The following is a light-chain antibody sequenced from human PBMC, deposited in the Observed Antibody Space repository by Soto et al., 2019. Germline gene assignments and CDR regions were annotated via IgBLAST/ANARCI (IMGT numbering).Light chain of an antibody. CDR2: DAS. CDR1: QSVGSY. CDR3: QQYNNWRT. V-gene: IGKV3-15*01. J-gene: IGKJ1*01. Sequence: EILLTQSPATLSFSPGQTATLTCRASQSVGSYLAWFQQKPGQAPRLLIYDASTRATGIPARISGSGSGTEFTLTISSLQSEDFAVYYCQQYNNWRTFGQGTKVDIK.